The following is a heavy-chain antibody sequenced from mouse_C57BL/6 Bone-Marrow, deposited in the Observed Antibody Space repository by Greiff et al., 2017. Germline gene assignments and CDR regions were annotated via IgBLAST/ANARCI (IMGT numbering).Heavy chain of an antibody. J-gene: IGHJ4*01. D-gene: IGHD2-2*01. CDR3: ARSWGYDEDAMDY. Sequence: VHVKQSGPELVKPGASVKISCKASGYSFTDYNMNWVKQSNGKSLEWIGVINPNYGTTSYNQKFKGKATLTVDQSSSTAYMQLNSLTSEDSAVYYCARSWGYDEDAMDYWGQGTSVTVSS. V-gene: IGHV1-39*01. CDR1: GYSFTDYN. CDR2: INPNYGTT.